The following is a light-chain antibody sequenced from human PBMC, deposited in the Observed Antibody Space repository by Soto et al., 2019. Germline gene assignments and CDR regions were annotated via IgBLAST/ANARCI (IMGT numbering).Light chain of an antibody. J-gene: IGLJ1*01. CDR3: SSYITSTTRQIV. CDR2: DVS. V-gene: IGLV2-14*03. CDR1: SSDGGGYNY. Sequence: QSALTQAASVSGSPGQSISISCTGTSSDGGGYNYVSWYQHHPGKAPKLMIFDVSNRPSGVSNRFSGSKSGNTASLTISGLQPEDEADYYCSSYITSTTRQIVFGTGTKLTVL.